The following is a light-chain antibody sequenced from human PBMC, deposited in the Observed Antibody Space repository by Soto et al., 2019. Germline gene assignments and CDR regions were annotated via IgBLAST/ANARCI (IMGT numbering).Light chain of an antibody. CDR2: DVN. Sequence: QSVLTQPPSASGSPGQSVTISCTGTSSDVGGYNYVSWYQQHPGKTPKLMIYDVNKRPSGVPDRFSGSKSGNTASLTVSGLKAEDEADYYCSSYGGSNNFVVFGGGTQLTVL. V-gene: IGLV2-8*01. CDR3: SSYGGSNNFVV. CDR1: SSDVGGYNY. J-gene: IGLJ2*01.